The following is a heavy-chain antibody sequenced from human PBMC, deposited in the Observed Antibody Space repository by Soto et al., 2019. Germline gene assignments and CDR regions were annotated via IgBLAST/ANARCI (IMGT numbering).Heavy chain of an antibody. CDR3: AREPATAKPEGVDF. CDR1: GYTFSDYY. D-gene: IGHD2-21*02. Sequence: QVQLVQSGAEVRKPGASVKVSCKASGYTFSDYYIHWVRQAPGQGLEWMGWINPNSGGTKYAPKFQGGVSMTRDPSITTAYMELSRLSFGDTAVYYCAREPATAKPEGVDFWGQGTLVTVSS. J-gene: IGHJ4*02. CDR2: INPNSGGT. V-gene: IGHV1-2*02.